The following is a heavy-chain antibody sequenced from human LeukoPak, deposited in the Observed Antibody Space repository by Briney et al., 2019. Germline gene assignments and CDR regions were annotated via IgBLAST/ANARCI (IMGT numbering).Heavy chain of an antibody. CDR1: GFTFSSYE. CDR3: ARDLLSDGNVDQGYYGMDV. D-gene: IGHD1-1*01. V-gene: IGHV3-48*03. J-gene: IGHJ6*02. Sequence: GGSLRLSCAASGFTFSSYEMNWVRQAPGKGLEWVSYISSSGSTIYYADSVKGRLTISRDNAKNSLYLQMNSLRAEDTAVYYCARDLLSDGNVDQGYYGMDVWGQGTTVTVSS. CDR2: ISSSGSTI.